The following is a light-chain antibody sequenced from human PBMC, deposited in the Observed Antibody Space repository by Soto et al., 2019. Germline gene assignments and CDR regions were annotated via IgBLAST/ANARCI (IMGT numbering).Light chain of an antibody. V-gene: IGKV3-20*01. CDR3: PQYGSSSWT. Sequence: EIAVTQSPGTLSLSPGARATLSCRAGQSVSSTYLALYQQKPGQAPRLLLYGTSSKGTAIPDRLSGSRSGKDFTLNISRLEDEDFAVYYCPQYGSSSWTFGQGTKVDIK. J-gene: IGKJ1*01. CDR2: GTS. CDR1: QSVSSTY.